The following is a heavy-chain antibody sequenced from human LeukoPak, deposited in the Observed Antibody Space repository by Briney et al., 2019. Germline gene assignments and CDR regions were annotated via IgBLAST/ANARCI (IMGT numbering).Heavy chain of an antibody. D-gene: IGHD4-23*01. J-gene: IGHJ3*02. CDR2: IYYSGST. Sequence: PSQTLSLTCTVSGGSISSGDYYWSWIRQPPGKGLEWIGYIYYSGSTYYNPSLKSRLTISIGTSKNQFSLRVSSVTAADTAVYYCARDRAYGGNRPRTSDIWGQGTMVTVSS. CDR1: GGSISSGDYY. V-gene: IGHV4-30-4*01. CDR3: ARDRAYGGNRPRTSDI.